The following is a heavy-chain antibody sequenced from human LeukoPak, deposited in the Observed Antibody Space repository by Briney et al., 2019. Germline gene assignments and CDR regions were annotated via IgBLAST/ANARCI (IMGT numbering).Heavy chain of an antibody. D-gene: IGHD3-10*01. Sequence: ASVNVSCKATGYTFTSYGISWVRQAPGQGLEWMGWISSNSDNTNYAQKLQGRVTMTTDTSTSTAYMELRSLRSDDTALYFCARLSAVRHNWGQGTLVTVSS. CDR1: GYTFTSYG. CDR2: ISSNSDNT. CDR3: ARLSAVRHN. V-gene: IGHV1-18*01. J-gene: IGHJ4*02.